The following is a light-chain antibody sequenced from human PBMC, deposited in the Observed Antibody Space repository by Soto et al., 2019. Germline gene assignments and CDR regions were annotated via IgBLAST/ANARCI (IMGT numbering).Light chain of an antibody. CDR1: QSVASTY. Sequence: EIVLTQSPGTLSLSPGERATLSCWASQSVASTYLGWYQQKPGQAPRLLIYGASSRATGIPDRFSGSGCGTDFTLTISRLEPEDFALYYCQQYAGSPTFGQGTRLEIK. J-gene: IGKJ5*01. V-gene: IGKV3-20*01. CDR2: GAS. CDR3: QQYAGSPT.